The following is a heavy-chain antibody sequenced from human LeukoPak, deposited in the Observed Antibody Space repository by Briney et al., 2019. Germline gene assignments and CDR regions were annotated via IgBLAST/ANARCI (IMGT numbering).Heavy chain of an antibody. CDR3: GRDALVGYFSYYYIDV. J-gene: IGHJ6*03. CDR1: GGSISSHY. D-gene: IGHD2-15*01. Sequence: SETLSLTCTVSGGSISSHYWTWIRQSPVKGLDWIGDISNSGSTSYNPSLKSRVTISIDTSKNQFSLKLSSVTAADTAVYYCGRDALVGYFSYYYIDVWGKGTTVTVSS. CDR2: ISNSGST. V-gene: IGHV4-59*11.